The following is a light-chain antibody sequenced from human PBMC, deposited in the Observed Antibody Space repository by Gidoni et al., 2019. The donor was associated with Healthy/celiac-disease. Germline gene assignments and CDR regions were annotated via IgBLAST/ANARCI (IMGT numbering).Light chain of an antibody. V-gene: IGLV2-14*01. CDR1: SSDVGGYNY. CDR2: EVS. Sequence: QSALTQPASVSGSPGQSITISCTGTSSDVGGYNYVSWYQQHPGKAPKLMVYEVSNRPSGVSIRFSGSKSGNTASLTISGLQAEDEADYYCSSYTSSSTKNVVFGGGTKLTVL. J-gene: IGLJ2*01. CDR3: SSYTSSSTKNVV.